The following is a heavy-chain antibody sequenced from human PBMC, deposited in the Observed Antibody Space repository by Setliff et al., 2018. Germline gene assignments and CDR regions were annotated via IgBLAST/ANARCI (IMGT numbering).Heavy chain of an antibody. Sequence: KPSETLSLTCTVSGGSISSGDYYWSWIRQPPGKGLEWIGYIYSSGSTYYNPSLKSRVTMSIDTSKNQFSLKLNSVTAADTAVYYCARGLIFGYSYVGEYYYYMDVWGKGTTVTVS. J-gene: IGHJ6*03. D-gene: IGHD5-18*01. CDR3: ARGLIFGYSYVGEYYYYMDV. CDR2: IYSSGST. V-gene: IGHV4-30-4*08. CDR1: GGSISSGDYY.